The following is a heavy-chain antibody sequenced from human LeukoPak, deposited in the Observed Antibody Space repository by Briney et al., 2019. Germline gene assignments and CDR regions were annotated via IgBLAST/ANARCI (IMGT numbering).Heavy chain of an antibody. CDR2: IYHSGST. D-gene: IGHD6-13*01. Sequence: SETLSLTCTVPGYSISSGYYWGWIRQPPGRGLEWIGSIYHSGSTYYNPSLKSRVTISVDTSKNQFSLKLSSVAAADTAVYYYARESRDWFDPWGQGTLVTVSS. J-gene: IGHJ5*02. CDR1: GYSISSGYY. V-gene: IGHV4-38-2*02. CDR3: ARESRDWFDP.